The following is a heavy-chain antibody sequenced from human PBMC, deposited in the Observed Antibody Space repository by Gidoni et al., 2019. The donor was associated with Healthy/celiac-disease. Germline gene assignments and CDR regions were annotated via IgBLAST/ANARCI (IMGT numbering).Heavy chain of an antibody. D-gene: IGHD1-7*01. Sequence: EVQLVQSGAEVKKPGESLKISCKGSGYSFTSYWIGWVRQMPGKGLEWMWIIYPGDSDTTYSPSFQGPVPIPADKSISTAHLQWSSLKASDTAMYYCARGGVGLELRKNWFDPWGQGTLVTVSS. CDR1: GYSFTSYW. CDR2: IYPGDSDT. J-gene: IGHJ5*02. CDR3: ARGGVGLELRKNWFDP. V-gene: IGHV5-51*01.